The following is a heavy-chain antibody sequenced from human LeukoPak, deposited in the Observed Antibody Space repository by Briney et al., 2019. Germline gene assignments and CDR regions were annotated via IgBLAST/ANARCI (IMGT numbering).Heavy chain of an antibody. CDR1: GYSISSGYY. CDR2: IYHSGST. J-gene: IGHJ4*02. CDR3: ARLLPIPEETEFDY. D-gene: IGHD2-15*01. V-gene: IGHV4-38-2*01. Sequence: PSETLSLTCAVSGYSISSGYYWGWIRQPPGKGLEWIGSIYHSGSTYYNPSLKSRVTISVDTSKNQFSLKLSSVTAADTAVYYCARLLPIPEETEFDYWGQGTLVTVSS.